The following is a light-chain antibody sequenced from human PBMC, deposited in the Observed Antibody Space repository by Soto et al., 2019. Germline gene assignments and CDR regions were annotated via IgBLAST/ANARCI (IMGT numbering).Light chain of an antibody. V-gene: IGKV3-11*01. J-gene: IGKJ1*01. Sequence: EIVLTQSPATLSLSPGERATLSCRATENLRTFLAWYQQKAGQAPRLLIYDASNRATGIPDRFSGSGSGTDFILTISNLEPEDFAVYYCQQYVSSPRTFGQGTRVEIK. CDR1: ENLRTF. CDR3: QQYVSSPRT. CDR2: DAS.